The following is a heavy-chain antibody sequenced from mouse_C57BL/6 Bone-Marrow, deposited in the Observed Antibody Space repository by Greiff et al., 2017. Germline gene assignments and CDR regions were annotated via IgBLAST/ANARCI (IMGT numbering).Heavy chain of an antibody. V-gene: IGHV1-31*01. D-gene: IGHD1-1*01. CDR2: IYPYNGVS. J-gene: IGHJ3*01. Sequence: VQLQQSGPELVKPGASVKISCKASGYSFTGYYMHWVKQSHGNILDWIGYIYPYNGVSSYNQKFQGKATLTVDKSSSTAYMELRSLTSEDSAVYYCASGNLLLRQAWVAYWGQGTLVTVSA. CDR3: ASGNLLLRQAWVAY. CDR1: GYSFTGYY.